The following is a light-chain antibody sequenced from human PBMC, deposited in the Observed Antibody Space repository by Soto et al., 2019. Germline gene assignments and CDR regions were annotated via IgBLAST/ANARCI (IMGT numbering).Light chain of an antibody. Sequence: EIAMTQSPATLSVSPEQRATLSCRASQNVNSNLAWYQQKPGHAPSLLMYNVSTRATGFPARFSGSGSGTEFTLTISSLQSEDSAIYYCQQYNTLNTFGQGTKLEIK. CDR3: QQYNTLNT. CDR1: QNVNSN. J-gene: IGKJ2*01. V-gene: IGKV3-15*01. CDR2: NVS.